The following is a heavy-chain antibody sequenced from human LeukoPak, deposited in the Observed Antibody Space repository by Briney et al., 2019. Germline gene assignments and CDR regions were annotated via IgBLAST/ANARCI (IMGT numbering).Heavy chain of an antibody. Sequence: GESLKISCKGPGYSFTSYWIGWVRQMPGKGLEWMGIIYPGDSDTRYSPPFQGQVTISADKSISTAYLQWSSLKASDTAMYYCARLIVGALNAFDIWGQGTMVTVSS. CDR2: IYPGDSDT. CDR1: GYSFTSYW. D-gene: IGHD1-26*01. V-gene: IGHV5-51*01. CDR3: ARLIVGALNAFDI. J-gene: IGHJ3*02.